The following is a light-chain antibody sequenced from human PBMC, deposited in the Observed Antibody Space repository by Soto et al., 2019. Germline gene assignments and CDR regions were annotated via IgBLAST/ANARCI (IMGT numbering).Light chain of an antibody. CDR1: QDISNY. CDR3: KQYNSYWT. Sequence: DIQMTQSPSSLSASVGDRVTITCQASQDISNYLNWYQQKPGKAPKILIYDASNLETGVQSRFSGSGSGTEFTLTIRSLQPDDFATYYCKQYNSYWTCGQGTKVDIK. V-gene: IGKV1-33*01. J-gene: IGKJ1*01. CDR2: DAS.